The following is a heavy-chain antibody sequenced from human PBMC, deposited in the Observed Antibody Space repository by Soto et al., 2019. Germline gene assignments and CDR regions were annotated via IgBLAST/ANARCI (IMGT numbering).Heavy chain of an antibody. CDR3: AKGGSGSYYYYYYMDV. CDR2: ISWNSGSI. J-gene: IGHJ6*03. CDR1: GFTFSSYS. D-gene: IGHD3-10*01. Sequence: PGGSLRLSCAASGFTFSSYSMHWVRQAPGKGLEWVSGISWNSGSIGYADSVKGRFTISRDNAKNSLYLQMNSLRAEDTALYYCAKGGSGSYYYYYYMDVWGKGTTVTVSS. V-gene: IGHV3-9*01.